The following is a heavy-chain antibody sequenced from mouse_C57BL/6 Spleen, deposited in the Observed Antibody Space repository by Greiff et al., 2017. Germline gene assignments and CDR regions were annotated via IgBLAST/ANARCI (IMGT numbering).Heavy chain of an antibody. D-gene: IGHD1-1*01. CDR2: IYPRSGNT. J-gene: IGHJ4*01. V-gene: IGHV1-81*01. CDR3: ARSTVVATKAMDY. CDR1: GYTFTSYG. Sequence: VMLVESGAELARPGASVKLSCKASGYTFTSYGISWVKQRTGQGLEWIGEIYPRSGNTYYNEKFKGKATLTAAKSYSTAYMERLSITAEDSSVDFCARSTVVATKAMDYWGQGTSVTVSS.